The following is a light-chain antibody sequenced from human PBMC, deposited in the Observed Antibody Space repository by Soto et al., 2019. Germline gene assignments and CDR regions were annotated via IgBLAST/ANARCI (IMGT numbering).Light chain of an antibody. CDR2: AAS. CDR1: QGLGSR. V-gene: IGKV1-6*01. Sequence: AIQMTQSPSSLSASVGDRISITCRASQGLGSRLGWYQQKPGKAPKLLIYAASTLESGVPPRFSGGGSGTEFTLNISCLQPEDFATDDCLQDHSYPWTFGQGTRVEIK. CDR3: LQDHSYPWT. J-gene: IGKJ1*01.